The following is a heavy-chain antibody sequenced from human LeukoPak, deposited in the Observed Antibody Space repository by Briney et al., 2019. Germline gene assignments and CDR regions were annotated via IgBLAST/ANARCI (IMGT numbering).Heavy chain of an antibody. CDR1: GYTFTSYD. CDR2: MNPNSGNT. CDR3: ATSGWYSMTTDY. J-gene: IGHJ4*02. D-gene: IGHD6-19*01. Sequence: ASVKVSCKASGYTFTSYDINWVRQATGQGLEWMGWMNPNSGNTGYAQKFQGRVTMTRNTSISTAYMELSSLRSEDTAVYYCATSGWYSMTTDYRGQGTLVTVSS. V-gene: IGHV1-8*01.